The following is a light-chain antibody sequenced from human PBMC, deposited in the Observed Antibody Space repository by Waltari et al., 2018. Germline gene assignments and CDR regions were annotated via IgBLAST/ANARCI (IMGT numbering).Light chain of an antibody. CDR2: EVS. CDR3: SSYTSNNTLV. CDR1: SRAVACSHY. V-gene: IGLV2-14*01. J-gene: IGLJ1*01. Sequence: QSALTQPASVSGSPGQSIPISCPGPSRAVACSHYASGYQQHPGKAPNLLIYEVSIRPSGVSNRFSGSKSGNTASLTISGLQAEDEADYYCSSYTSNNTLVFGTGTKVTVL.